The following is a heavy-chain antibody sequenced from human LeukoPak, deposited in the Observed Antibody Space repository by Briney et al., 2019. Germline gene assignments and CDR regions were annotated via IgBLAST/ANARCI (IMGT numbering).Heavy chain of an antibody. Sequence: GASVKVSCKASGGTFSSYAISWVRQAPGQGLGWMGRIIPILGIANYAQKFQGRVTITADKSTSTAYMELSSLRSEDTAVYYCARDASRSSGWYPVDYWGQGTLVTVSS. CDR1: GGTFSSYA. CDR2: IIPILGIA. V-gene: IGHV1-69*04. J-gene: IGHJ4*02. D-gene: IGHD6-19*01. CDR3: ARDASRSSGWYPVDY.